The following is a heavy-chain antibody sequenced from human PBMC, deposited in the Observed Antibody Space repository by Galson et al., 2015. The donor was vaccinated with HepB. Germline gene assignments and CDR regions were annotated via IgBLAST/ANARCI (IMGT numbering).Heavy chain of an antibody. Sequence: SLRLSCAASGFTFSSYAMSWVRQAPGKGLEWVSAISGSGGSTYYADSVKGRFTISRDNSKNTLYLQMNSLRAEDTAVYYCAKDRAAMIVVVIRGVYFDYWGQGTLVTVSS. CDR3: AKDRAAMIVVVIRGVYFDY. D-gene: IGHD3-22*01. CDR1: GFTFSSYA. J-gene: IGHJ4*02. V-gene: IGHV3-23*01. CDR2: ISGSGGST.